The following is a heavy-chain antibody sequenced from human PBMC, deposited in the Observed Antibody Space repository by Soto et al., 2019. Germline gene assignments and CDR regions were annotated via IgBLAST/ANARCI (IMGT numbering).Heavy chain of an antibody. Sequence: QVQLVQSGAEVKKPGASVKVSCKASGYTFTSYDINWVRQATGQGLEWMGWMNPNSGNTGYAQKFQGRVTMTRNTSISTAXXXLSXXXXXXXXXXXXXXXGYCSSTSCYGEADYWGQGXLVTVSS. CDR1: GYTFTSYD. CDR2: MNPNSGNT. CDR3: XXXGYCSSTSCYGEADY. D-gene: IGHD2-2*01. J-gene: IGHJ4*02. V-gene: IGHV1-8*01.